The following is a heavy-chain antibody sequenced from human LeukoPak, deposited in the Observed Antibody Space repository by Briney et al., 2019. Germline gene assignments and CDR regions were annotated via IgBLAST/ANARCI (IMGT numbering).Heavy chain of an antibody. CDR3: AKERSAPWPNWFDP. CDR1: GLTFSSYA. Sequence: GGSLRLSCAASGLTFSSYAMSWVRQAPGKGLEWVSAVSGSGGSTYYADSVQGRFTISRDNSKNTLYLQMNSLRAEDTAVYYRAKERSAPWPNWFDPWGQGTLVTVSS. J-gene: IGHJ5*02. V-gene: IGHV3-23*01. D-gene: IGHD6-25*01. CDR2: VSGSGGST.